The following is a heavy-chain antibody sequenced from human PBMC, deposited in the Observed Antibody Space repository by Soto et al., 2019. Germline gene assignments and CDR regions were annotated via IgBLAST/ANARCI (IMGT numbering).Heavy chain of an antibody. CDR2: IYPGYSDT. V-gene: IGHV5-51*01. D-gene: IGHD3-16*02. CDR3: ARGEDHLGELSRPFDY. J-gene: IGHJ4*02. CDR1: GYSFTSYW. Sequence: GESLKISCKGSGYSFTSYWIGWVRQMPGKGLEWMGIIYPGYSDTRYSPSFQGQVTISADKSINTAYLQWSSLKASDTAMYYGARGEDHLGELSRPFDYWGQGTLVTVSS.